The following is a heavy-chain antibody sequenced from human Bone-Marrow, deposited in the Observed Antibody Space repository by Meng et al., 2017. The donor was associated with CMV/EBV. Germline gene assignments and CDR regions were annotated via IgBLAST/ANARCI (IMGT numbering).Heavy chain of an antibody. Sequence: EVQLVESGGGLVQPGWSLRLSCAASGFSFGVSSMSWVRQAPGKGLEWVASIKLDGSDKYYVDSVKGRFTISRDNANNSLYLQMNSLRAEDTAVYYCARGMTTFDYWGQGTLVTVSS. CDR3: ARGMTTFDY. V-gene: IGHV3-7*03. J-gene: IGHJ4*02. CDR1: GFSFGVSS. CDR2: IKLDGSDK. D-gene: IGHD4-17*01.